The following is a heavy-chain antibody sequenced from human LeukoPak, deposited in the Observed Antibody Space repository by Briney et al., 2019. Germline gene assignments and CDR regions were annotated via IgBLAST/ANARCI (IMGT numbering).Heavy chain of an antibody. CDR1: GGSFSGYY. CDR2: INHSGST. CDR3: ARLRAHSLRWSTDY. J-gene: IGHJ4*02. Sequence: KPSETLSLTCAVHGGSFSGYYWSWIRQPPGKGLEWIGEINHSGSTNYNPSLKSRVTISVDTSKNQFSLKLSSVTAADTAVYYCARLRAHSLRWSTDYWGQGTLVTVSS. V-gene: IGHV4-34*01. D-gene: IGHD4-23*01.